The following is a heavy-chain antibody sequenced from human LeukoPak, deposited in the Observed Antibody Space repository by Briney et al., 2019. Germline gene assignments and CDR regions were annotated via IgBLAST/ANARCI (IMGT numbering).Heavy chain of an antibody. CDR2: ITGSGTT. CDR3: AKAGGTTYDFWSGYYTTIDY. J-gene: IGHJ4*02. CDR1: GFTFSNYG. V-gene: IGHV3-23*01. Sequence: GGSLRLSCAASGFTFSNYGMNWVRQAPGKGLEWVSGITGSGTTYYADSVKGRFTISRDNSKNTLYLQMNSLRAEDTAVYYCAKAGGTTYDFWSGYYTTIDYWGQGTLVTVSS. D-gene: IGHD3-3*01.